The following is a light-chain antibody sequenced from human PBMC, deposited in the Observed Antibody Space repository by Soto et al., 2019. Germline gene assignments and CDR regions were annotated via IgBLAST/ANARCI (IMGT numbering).Light chain of an antibody. J-gene: IGKJ4*01. V-gene: IGKV3-20*01. CDR2: GAS. CDR1: QSVSSSY. Sequence: EIVLTQSPCTLSLSPGERATLSCRASQSVSSSYLAWYQQKPGQAPRLLIYGASSRATGIPDRFSGSGSGTDFTLTISRLEPEDFAVYYCQQYGSSPLTFSRGTKVDIK. CDR3: QQYGSSPLT.